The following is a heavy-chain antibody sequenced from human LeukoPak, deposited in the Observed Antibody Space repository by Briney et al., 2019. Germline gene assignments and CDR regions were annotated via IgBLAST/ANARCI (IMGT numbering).Heavy chain of an antibody. J-gene: IGHJ4*02. D-gene: IGHD3-10*01. CDR2: TRNREKGFTT. CDR1: GFTCSDHY. Sequence: GGSLRLSCAASGFTCSDHYMDWVRQVPGKGLEWVGRTRNREKGFTTQYAASVKGRFFISSDESKNSLFLQMNSLTTEDTAVYYCARDSTYYYDSGSSGPHYFDNWGQGTLVTVSS. CDR3: ARDSTYYYDSGSSGPHYFDN. V-gene: IGHV3-72*01.